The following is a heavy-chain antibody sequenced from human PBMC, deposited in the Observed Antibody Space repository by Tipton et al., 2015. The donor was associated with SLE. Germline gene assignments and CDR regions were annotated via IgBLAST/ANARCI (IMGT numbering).Heavy chain of an antibody. J-gene: IGHJ4*02. CDR3: ARLTPWGYDY. D-gene: IGHD7-27*01. CDR1: GYTFSRSA. Sequence: SLRLSCAASGYTFSRSAMSWVRQAPGKGLEWVSGITGSGGGTYYADSVKGRFTISRDNSKNTLYLQMNSLRADDTAVYYCARLTPWGYDYWGPGMLVTVSS. CDR2: ITGSGGGT. V-gene: IGHV3-23*01.